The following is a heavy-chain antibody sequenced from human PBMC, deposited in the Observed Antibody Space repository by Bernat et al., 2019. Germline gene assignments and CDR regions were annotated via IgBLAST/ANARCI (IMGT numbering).Heavy chain of an antibody. CDR1: VFTFSSYL. Sequence: AASVFTFSSYLIIWFRQAPGKGLELLANIQHDGSEKYYVDSVKGRFTISRDNAKNSLYLQMNSLRAEDTAVYYCARSVDMGGAVDILGQGT. V-gene: IGHV3-7*01. CDR3: ARSVDMGGAVDI. CDR2: IQHDGSEK. D-gene: IGHD5-12*01. J-gene: IGHJ3*02.